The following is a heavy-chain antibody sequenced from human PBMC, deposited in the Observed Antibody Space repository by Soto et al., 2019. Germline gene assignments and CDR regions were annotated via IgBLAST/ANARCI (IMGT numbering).Heavy chain of an antibody. CDR2: ITSTSSAI. Sequence: GGSLRLSCAASGFPFSFYSMNWVRQAPGKGLEWISYITSTSSAINYADSVRGRFTISRDNAMRSLLLHMNSLRDEDTAVYFCASLLGTATTFDYWGQGALVTVSS. CDR3: ASLLGTATTFDY. D-gene: IGHD1-1*01. V-gene: IGHV3-48*02. J-gene: IGHJ4*02. CDR1: GFPFSFYS.